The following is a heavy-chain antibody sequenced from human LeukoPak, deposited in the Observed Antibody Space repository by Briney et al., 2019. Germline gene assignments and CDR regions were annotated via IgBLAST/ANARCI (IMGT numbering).Heavy chain of an antibody. Sequence: SVKVSCKASGGTFSSYAISWVRQAPGQGLEWMGGIIPIFGTANYAQKFQGRVTMTRDTSTSTVYMELSSLRSEDTAVYYCARDPATGSYGMDVWGQGTTVTVSS. CDR2: IIPIFGTA. J-gene: IGHJ6*02. CDR3: ARDPATGSYGMDV. V-gene: IGHV1-69*05. D-gene: IGHD3-9*01. CDR1: GGTFSSYA.